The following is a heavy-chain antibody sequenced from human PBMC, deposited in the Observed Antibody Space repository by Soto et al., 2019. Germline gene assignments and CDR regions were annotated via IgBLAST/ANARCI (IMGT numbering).Heavy chain of an antibody. CDR3: ARELCSGGSCYHDAFDI. Sequence: SETLSLTCTVSGGSISSYYLSWIRQPPGKGLEWIGYIYYSGSTNYNPSLKSRVTISVDTSKNQFSLKLSSVTAADTAVYYCARELCSGGSCYHDAFDIWGQGTMVTVSS. D-gene: IGHD2-15*01. V-gene: IGHV4-59*01. CDR1: GGSISSYY. CDR2: IYYSGST. J-gene: IGHJ3*02.